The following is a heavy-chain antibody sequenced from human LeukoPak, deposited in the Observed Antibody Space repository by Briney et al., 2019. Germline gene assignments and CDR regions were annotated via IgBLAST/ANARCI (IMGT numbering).Heavy chain of an antibody. CDR3: VRVGGRSSIGGDC. CDR1: GFTFSSYW. D-gene: IGHD3-10*01. CDR2: IKSDGSNS. J-gene: IGHJ4*02. Sequence: GGSLRLSCAASGFTFSSYWMNWVRQAPGRGVVWVSRIKSDGSNSNYADCVKGRFTISRDNAKNTLYLQMNRMRAEDTAVYHCVRVGGRSSIGGDCWGQGTLVTVSS. V-gene: IGHV3-74*01.